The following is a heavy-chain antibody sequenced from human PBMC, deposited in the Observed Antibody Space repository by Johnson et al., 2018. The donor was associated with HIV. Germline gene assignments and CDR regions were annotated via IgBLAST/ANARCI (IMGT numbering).Heavy chain of an antibody. CDR3: ARERFSDMLTGYHAFDI. J-gene: IGHJ3*02. D-gene: IGHD3-9*01. CDR2: ISYDGGNK. CDR1: GFSFSGSA. V-gene: IGHV3-30*03. Sequence: QVQLVESGGGVVQPGRSLRLSCAASGFSFSGSAMHWVRQAPGKGLEWVASISYDGGNKYYADSVRGRITISRDNSKNILYLQMNSLRPEDTAVYYCARERFSDMLTGYHAFDIWGQGTLVTVSS.